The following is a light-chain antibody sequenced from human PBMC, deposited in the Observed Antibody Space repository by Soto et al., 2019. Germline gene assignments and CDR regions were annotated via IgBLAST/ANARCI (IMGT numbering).Light chain of an antibody. CDR1: SSDVGGYNY. J-gene: IGLJ3*02. Sequence: QSALTQPASVSGSPGQSITISCTGTSSDVGGYNYVSWYQHHPGKAPKVMIYDVTSRPSGVSNRFSGSKSGNTASLTISGLQAEDEADYYCCSSTTTSTWVFGGGTKLTVL. CDR2: DVT. CDR3: CSSTTTSTWV. V-gene: IGLV2-14*03.